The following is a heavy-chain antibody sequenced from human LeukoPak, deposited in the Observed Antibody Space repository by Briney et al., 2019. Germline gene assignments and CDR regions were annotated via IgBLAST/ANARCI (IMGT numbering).Heavy chain of an antibody. J-gene: IGHJ5*02. CDR3: SGASGVLTGYSRRLDP. D-gene: IGHD3-9*01. CDR2: IYYIGST. V-gene: IGHV4-59*01. Sequence: SETLSLTCTLSVGSISSYYWSWGRQPPGKGLGWIVYIYYIGSTNYNPSLKSRVTISVDRSKNQFSLNLSAVTAADPAVCYVSGASGVLTGYSRRLDPWGQGTLVTVPS. CDR1: VGSISSYY.